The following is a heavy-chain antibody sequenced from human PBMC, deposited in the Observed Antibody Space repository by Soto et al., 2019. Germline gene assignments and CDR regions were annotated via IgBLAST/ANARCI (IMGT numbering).Heavy chain of an antibody. CDR1: GYIFTSYG. CDR2: ISTYNGNT. V-gene: IGHV1-18*01. D-gene: IGHD3-10*01. CDR3: ARGAGSGSYYNQYNWFDP. Sequence: ASVKVSCKASGYIFTSYGISWVRQAPGQGLEWMGRISTYNGNTKYAQKLQGRVTMTTDTSASIAYMELRSLRSDDTAVYYCARGAGSGSYYNQYNWFDPWGQGTLVTVSS. J-gene: IGHJ5*02.